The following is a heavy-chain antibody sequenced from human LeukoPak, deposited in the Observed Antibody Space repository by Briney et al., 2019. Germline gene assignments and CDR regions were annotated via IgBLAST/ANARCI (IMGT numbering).Heavy chain of an antibody. CDR2: IWYDGSNK. CDR3: ARDRDSSSWFPHFDY. J-gene: IGHJ4*02. V-gene: IGHV3-33*01. D-gene: IGHD6-13*01. CDR1: GFTFSSYG. Sequence: GGSLRLSCAASGFTFSSYGVHWVRQAPGKGLEWVAVIWYDGSNKYYADSVKGRFTISRDNSKNTLYLQMNSLRAEDTAVYYCARDRDSSSWFPHFDYWGQGTLVTVSS.